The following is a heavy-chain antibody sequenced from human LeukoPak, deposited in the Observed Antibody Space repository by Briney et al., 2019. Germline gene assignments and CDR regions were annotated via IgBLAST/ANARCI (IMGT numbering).Heavy chain of an antibody. V-gene: IGHV3-23*01. CDR1: GVTLSNYA. D-gene: IGHD1-26*01. J-gene: IGHJ4*02. CDR2: ISGSGGNT. CDR3: AKDLGYSGSYYGSNY. Sequence: GGSLRLSCVASGVTLSNYAMSWARQAPGKGLKWVSSISGSGGNTYYADSVKGRFTISRDNSKNTLYLQMNSLRAEDTAVYYCAKDLGYSGSYYGSNYWGQGTLVTVSS.